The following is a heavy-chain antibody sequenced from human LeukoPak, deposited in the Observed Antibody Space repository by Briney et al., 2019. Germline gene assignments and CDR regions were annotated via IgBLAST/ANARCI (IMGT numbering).Heavy chain of an antibody. J-gene: IGHJ4*02. CDR3: ARDGDYYGSGNFDY. CDR1: GYTFTSYD. V-gene: IGHV1-8*01. CDR2: INTANANT. Sequence: GASVKVSCKASGYTFTSYDINWVRQATGQGLEWMGWINTANANTRYSQKFQGRVTITRDTSISTAYMELSSLRSEDTAVYYCARDGDYYGSGNFDYWGQGTLVTVSS. D-gene: IGHD3-10*01.